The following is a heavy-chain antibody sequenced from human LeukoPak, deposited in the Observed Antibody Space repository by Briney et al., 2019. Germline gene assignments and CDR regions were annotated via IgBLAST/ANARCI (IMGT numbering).Heavy chain of an antibody. V-gene: IGHV3-21*01. CDR1: GFTFSTYT. D-gene: IGHD2-2*01. Sequence: GGSLRLSCAASGFTFSTYTMNWVRQAPGKGLEWVSSISSSSNNINYADSAKGRFTISRDNAINSVHLQMNSLRVEDTAVYYCARGYQRPDYWGQGTLITVSS. J-gene: IGHJ4*02. CDR3: ARGYQRPDY. CDR2: ISSSSNNI.